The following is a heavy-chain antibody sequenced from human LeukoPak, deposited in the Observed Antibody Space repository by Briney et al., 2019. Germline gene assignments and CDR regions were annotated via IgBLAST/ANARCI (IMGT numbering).Heavy chain of an antibody. V-gene: IGHV4-39*01. J-gene: IGHJ4*02. CDR1: GGSISSSSYY. Sequence: SETLSLTCTVSGGSISSSSYYWGWIRQPPGKGLEWIGSIYYSGSTYYNPSLKSRVTISVDTSKNQFSLKLSSVTAADTAVYYCARGIGITGPLYYFDYWGQGTLVTVSS. CDR2: IYYSGST. CDR3: ARGIGITGPLYYFDY. D-gene: IGHD1-20*01.